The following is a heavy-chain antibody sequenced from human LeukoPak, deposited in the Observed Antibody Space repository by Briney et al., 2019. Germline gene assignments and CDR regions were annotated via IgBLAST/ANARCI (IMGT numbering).Heavy chain of an antibody. D-gene: IGHD6-6*01. V-gene: IGHV4-34*01. J-gene: IGHJ6*03. CDR1: GGSFSGYY. CDR2: INHSGST. Sequence: SETLSLTCAVYGGSFSGYYWSWIRQPPGKGLEWIGEINHSGSTNYNPSLKSRVTISVDTSKNQFSLKLSSVTAADTAVYYCARYSSSPRAYYYYYMDVWGQGTTVTVSS. CDR3: ARYSSSPRAYYYYYMDV.